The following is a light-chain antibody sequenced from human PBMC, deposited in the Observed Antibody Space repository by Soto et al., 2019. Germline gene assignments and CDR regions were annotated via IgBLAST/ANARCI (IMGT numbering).Light chain of an antibody. Sequence: HCVRTQPASGSSSPLRAITIICTGTSSDVGGYNHVSWFQQHADKAPKVMIYDVSNRPSGVSDRFSGSKSGNTASLTISGLQAEDEADYYCCSYTSTSSPCVFGTGTKVTVL. CDR3: CSYTSTSSPCV. V-gene: IGLV2-14*01. J-gene: IGLJ1*01. CDR1: SSDVGGYNH. CDR2: DVS.